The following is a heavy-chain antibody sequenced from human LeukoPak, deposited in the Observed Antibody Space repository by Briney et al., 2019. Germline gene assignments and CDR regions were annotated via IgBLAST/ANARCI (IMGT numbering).Heavy chain of an antibody. D-gene: IGHD6-19*01. CDR1: GFTFSSYW. J-gene: IGHJ1*01. CDR2: INSDGSSA. CDR3: AREGYSSGWFRL. V-gene: IGHV3-74*01. Sequence: GGSLRLSCAASGFTFSSYWLHWVRQAPGKGLVWVSRINSDGSSATYADSVKGRFTISRDDSKNMVYLQMNSLRAEDTAVYFCAREGYSSGWFRLWGQGTLVTVSS.